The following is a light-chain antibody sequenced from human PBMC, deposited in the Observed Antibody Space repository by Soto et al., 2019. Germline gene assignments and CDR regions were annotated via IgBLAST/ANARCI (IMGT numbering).Light chain of an antibody. CDR1: QSVSSSH. CDR2: AAS. Sequence: EIVLTQSPGTLSLSPGERATLSCRASQSVSSSHLAWYQHKPGQAPRXXIYAASSRATGSPDRFSGGGSGTDLTLTISRLEPEDFEVYDGQQYGYSPITFGQGTRLEIK. J-gene: IGKJ5*01. V-gene: IGKV3-20*01. CDR3: QQYGYSPIT.